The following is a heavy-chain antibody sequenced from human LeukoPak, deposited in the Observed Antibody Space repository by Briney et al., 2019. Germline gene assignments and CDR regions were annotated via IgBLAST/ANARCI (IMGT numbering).Heavy chain of an antibody. D-gene: IGHD3-9*01. CDR3: ARLPRYYDILIGYYYYHMDV. Sequence: RTGESLKISCKGSGYRFTSYCIGWVRQMPGKGLEWMGIIYPGDSDTRYSPSFQGQVTISADKSISTPYLHWSSLKASDTAMYYCARLPRYYDILIGYYYYHMDVWGQGTRSPSP. CDR1: GYRFTSYC. J-gene: IGHJ6*02. V-gene: IGHV5-51*01. CDR2: IYPGDSDT.